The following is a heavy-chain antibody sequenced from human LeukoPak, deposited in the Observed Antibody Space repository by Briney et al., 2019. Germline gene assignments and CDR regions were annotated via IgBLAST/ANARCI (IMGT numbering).Heavy chain of an antibody. CDR3: ARIYN. V-gene: IGHV3-66*01. CDR2: IYSGGST. D-gene: IGHD4-11*01. CDR1: GITVSNNY. Sequence: EGSLRLSCAASGITVSNNYMSWVRQAPGKGLEWVSLIYSGGSTYYAGSVRGRFTISRDSSKNTLYLQMNSLRVEDTAVYYCARIYNWGQGTLVTVSS. J-gene: IGHJ4*02.